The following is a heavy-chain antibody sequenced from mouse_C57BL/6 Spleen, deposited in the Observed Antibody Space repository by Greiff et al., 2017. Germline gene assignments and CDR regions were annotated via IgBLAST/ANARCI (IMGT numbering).Heavy chain of an antibody. Sequence: SGPVLVKPGASVKMSCKASGYTFTDYYMNWVKQSHGKSLEWIGVINPYNGGTSYNQKIKGKATLTVDKSSSTAYMELNSLTSEDSAVYYCARWCDGIAYWGQGTLVTVSA. CDR3: ARWCDGIAY. D-gene: IGHD1-1*02. J-gene: IGHJ3*01. CDR2: INPYNGGT. CDR1: GYTFTDYY. V-gene: IGHV1-19*01.